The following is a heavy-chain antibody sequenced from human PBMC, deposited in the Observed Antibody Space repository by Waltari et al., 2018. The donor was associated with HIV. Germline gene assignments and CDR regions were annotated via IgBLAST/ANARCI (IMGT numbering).Heavy chain of an antibody. CDR2: TYNNGNT. CDR3: ARGRKGYLGIEDFDS. D-gene: IGHD2-15*01. V-gene: IGHV4-31*11. CDR1: GVSINIGGYY. Sequence: QVQLQESGPGLLRPSQTLSLTCAVSGVSINIGGYYWSWVRQHPRTGLEWIGHTYNNGNTLYTPSLQSRVPISLDTSQHQFSLRLNSVTAADNGVYYCARGRKGYLGIEDFDSWGQGTLVTVTS. J-gene: IGHJ4*02.